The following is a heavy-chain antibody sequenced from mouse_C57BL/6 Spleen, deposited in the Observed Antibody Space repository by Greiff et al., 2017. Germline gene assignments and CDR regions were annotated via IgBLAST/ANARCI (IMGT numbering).Heavy chain of an antibody. J-gene: IGHJ4*01. V-gene: IGHV1-64*01. D-gene: IGHD2-3*01. CDR2: IHPNSGST. CDR1: GYTFTSYW. Sequence: QVQLQQPGAELVKPGASVKLSCKASGYTFTSYWMHWVKQRPGQGLEWIGMIHPNSGSTNYNEKLKSKATLTVDKSSSTAYMQLSSLTSEDSAVYYCARKDGYYSYYYAIDYWGQGTSVTVSS. CDR3: ARKDGYYSYYYAIDY.